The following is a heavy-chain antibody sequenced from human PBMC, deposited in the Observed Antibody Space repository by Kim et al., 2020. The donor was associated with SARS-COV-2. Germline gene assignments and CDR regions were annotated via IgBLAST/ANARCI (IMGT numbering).Heavy chain of an antibody. J-gene: IGHJ4*02. CDR2: IIPIFGTA. Sequence: SVKVSCKASGGTFSSYAISWVRQAPGQGLEWMGGIIPIFGTANYAQKFQGRVTITADESTSTAYMELSSLRSEDTAVYYCARVGGHSGWFGYFDYWGQGTLVTVSS. D-gene: IGHD6-19*01. CDR1: GGTFSSYA. CDR3: ARVGGHSGWFGYFDY. V-gene: IGHV1-69*13.